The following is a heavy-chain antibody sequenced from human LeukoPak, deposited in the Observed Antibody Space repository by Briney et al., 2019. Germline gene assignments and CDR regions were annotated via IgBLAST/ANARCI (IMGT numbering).Heavy chain of an antibody. CDR2: TFHSGHT. Sequence: PSGTLSLTCAVSGGSIRNNNWWSWVRQPPGKGLEWIGETFHSGHTNYNPSLKSRVAISVDKSKNHFYLNLTSVTAADTAVYYCAKLDRRSNLFDPWGQGTLITVS. CDR3: AKLDRRSNLFDP. D-gene: IGHD1-1*01. V-gene: IGHV4-4*02. CDR1: GGSIRNNNW. J-gene: IGHJ5*02.